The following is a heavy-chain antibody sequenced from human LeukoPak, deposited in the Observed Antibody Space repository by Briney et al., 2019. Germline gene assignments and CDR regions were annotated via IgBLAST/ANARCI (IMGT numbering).Heavy chain of an antibody. CDR2: ISGIGDNT. V-gene: IGHV3-23*01. Sequence: GGSLRLSCAAPGFSFSSYAMNWVRQAPGKGLEWVSGISGIGDNTYYADSVKGRFTISRDNSKNTLQLQMSSLRAEDTAVYYCAKDVKSGPQGYFDYWGQGTLVTVSS. CDR3: AKDVKSGPQGYFDY. J-gene: IGHJ4*02. CDR1: GFSFSSYA.